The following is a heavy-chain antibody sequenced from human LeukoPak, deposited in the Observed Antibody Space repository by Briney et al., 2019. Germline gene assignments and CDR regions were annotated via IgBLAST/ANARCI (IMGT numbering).Heavy chain of an antibody. D-gene: IGHD1-14*01. Sequence: GGSLRLSCAASGFTFTNYAMTWVRQAPGKGLEWVSVISGSGGSTYYADSVKGRFAISRDDSKSTLYLQMNSLSGEDTAVYYCAKDFGRNLGGPGYWGRGTLVIVSS. V-gene: IGHV3-23*01. J-gene: IGHJ4*02. CDR1: GFTFTNYA. CDR3: AKDFGRNLGGPGY. CDR2: ISGSGGST.